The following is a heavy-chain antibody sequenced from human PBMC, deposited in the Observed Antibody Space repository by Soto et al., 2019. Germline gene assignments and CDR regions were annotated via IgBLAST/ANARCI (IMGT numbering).Heavy chain of an antibody. V-gene: IGHV2-5*02. CDR1: GFSLSTSGVG. Sequence: QITLKESGPTLVKPSQTLTLTCTFSGFSLSTSGVGVGWIRQPPGKALEWLALIYWDDDKRYSPSLKSRLTITKDTSKNQVVLTMTNMDPVDTATYYCAHVYGGYDNFDYWGQGTLVTVSS. D-gene: IGHD5-12*01. CDR3: AHVYGGYDNFDY. J-gene: IGHJ4*02. CDR2: IYWDDDK.